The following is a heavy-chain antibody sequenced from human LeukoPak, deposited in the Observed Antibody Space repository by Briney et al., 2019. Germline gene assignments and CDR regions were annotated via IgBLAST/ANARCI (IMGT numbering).Heavy chain of an antibody. CDR3: AREQIGWIAAAGSYDY. Sequence: PSETLSLTCAVYGGSFSGYYWSWIRQPPGKGLEWIGEINHSGSTNYNPSLKSRVTISVDKSKNQFSLKLSSVTAADTAVYYCAREQIGWIAAAGSYDYWGQGTLVTISS. V-gene: IGHV4-34*01. D-gene: IGHD6-13*01. J-gene: IGHJ4*02. CDR2: INHSGST. CDR1: GGSFSGYY.